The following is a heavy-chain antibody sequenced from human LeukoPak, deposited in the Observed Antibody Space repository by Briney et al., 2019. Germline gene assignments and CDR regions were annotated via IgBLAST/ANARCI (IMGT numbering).Heavy chain of an antibody. CDR1: GGSFSGYY. J-gene: IGHJ1*01. CDR2: INHSGST. V-gene: IGHV4-34*01. Sequence: SETLSLTCAVYGGSFSGYYWSWIRQPPGKGLEWIGEINHSGSTNYNPSLKSRVTISVDTSKNQFSLKLSSVTAADTAVYYCARDSSGWYREYFQHWGQGTLVTVSS. CDR3: ARDSSGWYREYFQH. D-gene: IGHD6-19*01.